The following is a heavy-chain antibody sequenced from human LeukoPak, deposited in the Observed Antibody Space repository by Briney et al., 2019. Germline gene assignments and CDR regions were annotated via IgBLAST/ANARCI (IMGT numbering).Heavy chain of an antibody. CDR1: GFTLSSYA. CDR3: ARDLGTNDAFDI. CDR2: FSGSGGST. J-gene: IGHJ3*02. D-gene: IGHD7-27*01. Sequence: GGSLRLSCAASGFTLSSYAMSWVRQAPGKGLEWVSAFSGSGGSTYYADSVKGRFTISRDNSKSTLFLQMNSLRAEDTAVYFCARDLGTNDAFDIWGQGTMLTVSS. V-gene: IGHV3-23*01.